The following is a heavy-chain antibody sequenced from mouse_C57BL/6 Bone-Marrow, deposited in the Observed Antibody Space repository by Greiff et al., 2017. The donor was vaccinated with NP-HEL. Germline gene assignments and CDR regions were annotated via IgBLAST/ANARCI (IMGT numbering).Heavy chain of an antibody. Sequence: EVQLQQSGAELVRPGASVKLSCTVSGFNIKDDYMHWVKQRPEQGLEWIGWIDPENGDTEYASKFQGKATITADTSSNTANLQLSILTSEDTAVYYCTTGGSSPYAMDYWGQGTSVTVSS. CDR2: IDPENGDT. CDR3: TTGGSSPYAMDY. CDR1: GFNIKDDY. V-gene: IGHV14-4*01. J-gene: IGHJ4*01. D-gene: IGHD1-1*01.